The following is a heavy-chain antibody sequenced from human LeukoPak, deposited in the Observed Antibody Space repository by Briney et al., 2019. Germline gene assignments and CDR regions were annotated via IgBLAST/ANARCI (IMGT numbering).Heavy chain of an antibody. Sequence: GASVKVSFKVSGYTLTELSMHWVRQAPGKGLEWEGGFDPEDGETIYAQKFQGRVTMTEDTSTDTAYMELSSLRSEDTAVYYCAVHPVVVVPAPDYWGQGTLVTVSS. D-gene: IGHD2-2*01. CDR1: GYTLTELS. CDR3: AVHPVVVVPAPDY. J-gene: IGHJ4*02. CDR2: FDPEDGET. V-gene: IGHV1-24*01.